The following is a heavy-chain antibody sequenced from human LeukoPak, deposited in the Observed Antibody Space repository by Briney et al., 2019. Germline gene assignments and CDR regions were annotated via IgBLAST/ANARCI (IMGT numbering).Heavy chain of an antibody. CDR2: IYHSGST. CDR3: ARDYLSSDY. V-gene: IGHV4-38-2*02. J-gene: IGHJ4*02. D-gene: IGHD2/OR15-2a*01. CDR1: GYSISSGYY. Sequence: SETLSLTCTVSGYSISSGYYWGWIRQPPGKGLEWIGSIYHSGSTYYNPSLKSRVTISVDTSKNQFSLKLSSVTAADTAVYYCARDYLSSDYWGQGTLVTVSS.